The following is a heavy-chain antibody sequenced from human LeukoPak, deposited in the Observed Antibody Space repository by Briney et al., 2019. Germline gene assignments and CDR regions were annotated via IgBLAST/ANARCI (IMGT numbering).Heavy chain of an antibody. CDR1: GGSISSYY. D-gene: IGHD4-17*01. CDR3: ARHWLYGDSYFDY. V-gene: IGHV4-59*08. J-gene: IGHJ4*02. CDR2: IYYSGST. Sequence: SETLSLTCTVSGGSISSYYWSWIRQPPGKGLEWIGYIYYSGSTNYNPSLKSRVTISVDTSKNQFSLKLSSVTAADTAVYYRARHWLYGDSYFDYWGQGTLVTVSS.